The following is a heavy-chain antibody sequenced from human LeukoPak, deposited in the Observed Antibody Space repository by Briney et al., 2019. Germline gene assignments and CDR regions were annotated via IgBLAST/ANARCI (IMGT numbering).Heavy chain of an antibody. V-gene: IGHV1-69*05. D-gene: IGHD3-10*01. Sequence: ASVKVSCKASGGTFSSYAISWVRQAPGQGLEWMGGIIPIFGTANYAQKFQGRVTITTDESTSTAYMELSSLRSEDTAVYYCARSLGKGVGDAFDIWGQGTMVTVSS. J-gene: IGHJ3*02. CDR2: IIPIFGTA. CDR3: ARSLGKGVGDAFDI. CDR1: GGTFSSYA.